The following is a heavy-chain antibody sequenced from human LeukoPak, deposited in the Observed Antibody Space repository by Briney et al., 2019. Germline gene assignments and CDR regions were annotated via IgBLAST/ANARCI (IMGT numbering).Heavy chain of an antibody. CDR3: ARDFSNFRDF. D-gene: IGHD1-7*01. CDR1: GYTFTSYG. J-gene: IGHJ4*02. CDR2: ISGYNGVT. Sequence: ASVKVSCKTSGYTFTSYGVSWVRQAPGQGLAWMGWISGYNGVTRYPQTFQDRITMTTDTSASTVYMELKNLTSDDTAVYFCARDFSNFRDFWGQGTLITVSA. V-gene: IGHV1-18*01.